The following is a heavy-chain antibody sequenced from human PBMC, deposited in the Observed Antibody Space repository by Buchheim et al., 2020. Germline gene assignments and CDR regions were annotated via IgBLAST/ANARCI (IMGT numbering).Heavy chain of an antibody. CDR3: ARNGLNMGEFDY. D-gene: IGHD3-16*01. CDR2: IWYDGSNK. J-gene: IGHJ4*02. Sequence: VQLVESGGGLVQPGGSLRLSCAASGFTVSSNYMSWVRQAPGKGLEWVAVIWYDGSNKYYADSVKGRFTISRDNSKNTLYLQMNSLRAEDTAVYYCARNGLNMGEFDYWGQGTL. CDR1: GFTVSSNY. V-gene: IGHV3-33*08.